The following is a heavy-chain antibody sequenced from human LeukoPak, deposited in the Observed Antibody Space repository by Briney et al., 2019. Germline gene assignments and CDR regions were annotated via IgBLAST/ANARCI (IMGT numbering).Heavy chain of an antibody. J-gene: IGHJ4*02. CDR2: IYYSGST. CDR3: ARTLSYDFWSGHWDY. D-gene: IGHD3-3*01. Sequence: PSETLSLTCTVSGGSISSSSYHWGWIRQPPGKGLEWIGSIYYSGSTYYNPSLKSRVTISVDTSKNQFSLKLSSVTAADTAVYYCARTLSYDFWSGHWDYWGQGTLVTVSS. V-gene: IGHV4-39*01. CDR1: GGSISSSSYH.